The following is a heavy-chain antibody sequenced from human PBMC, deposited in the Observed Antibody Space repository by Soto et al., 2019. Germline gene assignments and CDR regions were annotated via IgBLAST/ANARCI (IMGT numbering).Heavy chain of an antibody. J-gene: IGHJ6*02. CDR1: GYSFTNYW. Sequence: GGSLKIYRKGFGYSFTNYWISWVRQMPGKGMEWMGKIDPSDSYTNYRPSFQRHVTISADKSISTAHLQWTSLKASETAIYYCARLPYSSRWYCDYYGMDLWGQGTTVTVSS. CDR3: ARLPYSSRWYCDYYGMDL. D-gene: IGHD6-13*01. V-gene: IGHV5-10-1*01. CDR2: IDPSDSYT.